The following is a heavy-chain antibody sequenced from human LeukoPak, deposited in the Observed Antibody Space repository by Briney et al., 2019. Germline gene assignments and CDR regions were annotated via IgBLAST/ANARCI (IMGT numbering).Heavy chain of an antibody. J-gene: IGHJ6*02. Sequence: AGRYLRLSCAASGFTFSSYAMHWVRQAPGKGLEWVAVISYDGTNKYYADSVKGRFTISRDNSKNTLYLQLNSLRAEDTAVYYCALIAVAGTDYHYYGMDVWGQGTTVTVSS. V-gene: IGHV3-30*04. CDR2: ISYDGTNK. CDR1: GFTFSSYA. D-gene: IGHD6-19*01. CDR3: ALIAVAGTDYHYYGMDV.